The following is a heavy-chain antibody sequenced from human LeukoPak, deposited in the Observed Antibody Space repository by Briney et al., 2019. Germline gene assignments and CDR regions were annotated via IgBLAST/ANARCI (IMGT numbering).Heavy chain of an antibody. CDR1: GSTFTGAY. V-gene: IGHV1-2*02. CDR2: VNPNSGET. CDR3: ARVLFNSGYNY. Sequence: PGASVTVSCKTSGSTFTGAYMHWVRQAPGQGLEGMGWVNPNSGETKFAQKFHGRVTMTRDTSIRTVYMDLGGLRSDDTAAYYCARVLFNSGYNYRGQGSLVTVSS. D-gene: IGHD3-9*01. J-gene: IGHJ4*02.